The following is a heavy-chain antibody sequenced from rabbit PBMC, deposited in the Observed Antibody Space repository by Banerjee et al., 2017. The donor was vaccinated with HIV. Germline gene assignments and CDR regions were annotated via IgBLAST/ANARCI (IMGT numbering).Heavy chain of an antibody. CDR2: IYTGTGSA. Sequence: QEQLKETGGGLVQPGGSLTLSCKASGLDFSSSYWICWVRQAPGKGLEWIGCIYTGTGSAYYASWVSGRFTISRSTSLDTVDLSMTSLTAADTATYFCARDLAGVIGWNFNLWGPGTLVTVS. CDR1: GLDFSSSYW. CDR3: ARDLAGVIGWNFNL. J-gene: IGHJ4*01. D-gene: IGHD4-1*01. V-gene: IGHV1S43*01.